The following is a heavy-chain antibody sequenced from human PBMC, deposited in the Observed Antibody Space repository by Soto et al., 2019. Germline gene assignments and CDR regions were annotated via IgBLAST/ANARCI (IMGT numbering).Heavy chain of an antibody. CDR1: GLTFSNYA. V-gene: IGHV3-23*01. J-gene: IGHJ4*02. Sequence: EVQLLESGGGLVQPGGSPRLSCTASGLTFSNYAMSGFGQAPGKGLEWVSGISDSGYSTYYADSVKGRFTISRDKSKSTLYLQMNSLRVDDTALYYCAKDVGGVGSGFDYWGQGTLVTVSS. CDR2: ISDSGYST. CDR3: AKDVGGVGSGFDY. D-gene: IGHD1-26*01.